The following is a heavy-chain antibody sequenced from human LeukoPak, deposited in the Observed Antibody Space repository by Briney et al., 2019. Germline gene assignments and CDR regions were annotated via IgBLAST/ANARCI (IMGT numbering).Heavy chain of an antibody. CDR3: ARAHGDWFDP. CDR2: ISSSSSYI. CDR1: GFTFSSYS. J-gene: IGHJ5*02. Sequence: GGSLRLSCAASGFTFSSYSMNRVRQAPGKGLEWVSSISSSSSYIYYADSVKGRFTISRDNAKNSLYLQMNSLRAGDTAVYYCARAHGDWFDPWGQGTLVTVSS. V-gene: IGHV3-21*01. D-gene: IGHD3-10*01.